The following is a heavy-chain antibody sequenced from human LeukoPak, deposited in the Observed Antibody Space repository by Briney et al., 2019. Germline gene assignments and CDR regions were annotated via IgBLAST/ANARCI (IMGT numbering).Heavy chain of an antibody. CDR2: ISSSSSTI. CDR1: GFTFSSYS. Sequence: PGGSLRLSCAASGFTFSSYSMNWVRQAPGKGLEWVSYISSSSSTIYYADSVKGRFTISRDNSKNTLYLQMNSLRAEDTAVYYCAKEKGRITIFVPARRFDYWGQGTLVTVSS. CDR3: AKEKGRITIFVPARRFDY. J-gene: IGHJ4*02. V-gene: IGHV3-48*01. D-gene: IGHD3-3*01.